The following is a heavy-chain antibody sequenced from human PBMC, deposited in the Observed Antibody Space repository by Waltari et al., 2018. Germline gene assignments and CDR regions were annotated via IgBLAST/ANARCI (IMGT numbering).Heavy chain of an antibody. CDR1: VYTFTSYY. Sequence: QVQLVQSGAEVKKPGASVTVSCKASVYTFTSYYIHWVRQAPGQGLEWMGIINPNSGGTNYAQKFQGRVTMTRDTSISTAYMELSRLRSDDTAVYYCARSFKLLDYWGQGTLVTVSS. CDR2: INPNSGGT. CDR3: ARSFKLLDY. V-gene: IGHV1-2*02. J-gene: IGHJ4*02.